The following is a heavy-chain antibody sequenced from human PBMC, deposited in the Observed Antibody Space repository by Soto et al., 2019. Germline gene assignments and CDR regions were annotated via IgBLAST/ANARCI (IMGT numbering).Heavy chain of an antibody. J-gene: IGHJ4*02. CDR2: IKHDGSET. CDR3: ARDFATHCSGSTCYPYAY. D-gene: IGHD2-15*01. V-gene: IGHV3-7*03. CDR1: GFTFNTFW. Sequence: HLGGSLRLSCAASGFTFNTFWMSWVRQSPGKGLEWVANIKHDGSETYYVDSVKGRFTISRDNAKNSLFLQMNTLRTEDTAVYYCARDFATHCSGSTCYPYAYWGQGALVTVSS.